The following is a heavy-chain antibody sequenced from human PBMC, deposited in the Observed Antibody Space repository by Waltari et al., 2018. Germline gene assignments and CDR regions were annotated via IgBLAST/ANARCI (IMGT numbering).Heavy chain of an antibody. Sequence: QVQLQESGPGLVKPSGTLSLTCAVSGDSMSGIHWWNWVRQPPGKGLEWIGRVHRSGRTHYNPSLESRVTVSIETSNKQFSLILTSATAADTAVYYCARDRGRGLYLDSWGQGTLVTVSP. CDR3: ARDRGRGLYLDS. CDR2: VHRSGRT. CDR1: GDSMSGIHW. D-gene: IGHD2-15*01. J-gene: IGHJ4*02. V-gene: IGHV4-4*02.